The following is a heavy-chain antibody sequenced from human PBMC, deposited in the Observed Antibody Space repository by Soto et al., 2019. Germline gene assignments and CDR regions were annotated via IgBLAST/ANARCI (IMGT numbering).Heavy chain of an antibody. CDR2: INSDGSNK. CDR3: AKDSSGWYGELSY. V-gene: IGHV3-74*01. J-gene: IGHJ4*02. CDR1: GFTFSSYW. Sequence: GGSLRLSCAASGFTFSSYWMHXVRQAPGKGLVWVARINSDGSNKNYADSVKGRFTISRDNSKNTLYLQMNSLRAEDTAVYYCAKDSSGWYGELSYWGQGTLVTVSS. D-gene: IGHD6-19*01.